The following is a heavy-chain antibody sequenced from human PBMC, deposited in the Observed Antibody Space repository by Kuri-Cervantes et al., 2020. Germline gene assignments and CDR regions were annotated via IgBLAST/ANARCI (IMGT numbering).Heavy chain of an antibody. Sequence: GESLKISCAASGFTFSSYAMSWVRQAPGKGLEWVSAISGSGGGTYYADSVKGRFTISRDNSKNTLYLQMNSLRVEDTAVYYCARDDYFDSSGYYPDDAFNIWGQGTTVTVSS. J-gene: IGHJ3*02. CDR2: ISGSGGGT. V-gene: IGHV3-23*01. D-gene: IGHD3-22*01. CDR3: ARDDYFDSSGYYPDDAFNI. CDR1: GFTFSSYA.